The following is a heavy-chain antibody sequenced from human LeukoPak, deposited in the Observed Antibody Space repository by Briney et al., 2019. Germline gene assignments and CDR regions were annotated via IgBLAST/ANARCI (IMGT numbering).Heavy chain of an antibody. J-gene: IGHJ4*02. CDR2: ISYDGTKK. CDR1: GFTFENYG. Sequence: GGSLRLSRAPSGFTFENYGIQWVRQAPGKGLEWVSLISYDGTKKWYADSVKGRFTISRDNSKNTLYLQMNSLTAEDTAVYFCARDRGSFSSGTSYYDYWGQGTLVTVSS. D-gene: IGHD3-10*01. CDR3: ARDRGSFSSGTSYYDY. V-gene: IGHV3-33*01.